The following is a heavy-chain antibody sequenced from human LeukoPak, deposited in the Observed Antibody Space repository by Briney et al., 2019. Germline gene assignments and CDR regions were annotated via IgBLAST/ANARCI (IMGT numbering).Heavy chain of an antibody. D-gene: IGHD2-2*02. V-gene: IGHV1-8*01. CDR1: GYTFTSYD. Sequence: ASVKVSCKASGYTFTSYDINWVRQATGQGLEWMGWMNPNSGNTGYAQKFQGRVTMTRNTSISTAYMELSSLRSEDTAVYYCARAPGYCSSTSCYTGYYYYYYMDVWGKGTTVTVSS. J-gene: IGHJ6*03. CDR3: ARAPGYCSSTSCYTGYYYYYYMDV. CDR2: MNPNSGNT.